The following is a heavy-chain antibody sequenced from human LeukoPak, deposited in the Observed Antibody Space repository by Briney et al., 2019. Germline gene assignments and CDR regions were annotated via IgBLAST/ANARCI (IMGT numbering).Heavy chain of an antibody. J-gene: IGHJ4*02. CDR2: IKQDGSDK. D-gene: IGHD2-2*01. Sequence: GGSLRLSCAASGFTFSSYWMSWVRQAPGKGLEWVANIKQDGSDKYYVDSVKGRFTISRDNAQNSLYLQMNNLRAEDTAVYYCARLPYCDRTSCLVFDFWGQGTLVTVSS. V-gene: IGHV3-7*03. CDR1: GFTFSSYW. CDR3: ARLPYCDRTSCLVFDF.